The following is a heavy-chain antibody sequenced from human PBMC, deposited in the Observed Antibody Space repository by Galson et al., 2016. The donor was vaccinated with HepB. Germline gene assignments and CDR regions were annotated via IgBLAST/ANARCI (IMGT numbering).Heavy chain of an antibody. CDR3: AREDWYFAL. CDR2: VSHTGNT. CDR1: GGSFSSYS. V-gene: IGHV4-34*01. J-gene: IGHJ2*01. Sequence: ETLSLTCSVYGGSFSSYSWSWIRQPPGKGLEWIGEVSHTGNTNYNPSLESRLTMSIDRSKNQFSLRVSSVTAADTAVYYCAREDWYFALWGRGTLVTVSS.